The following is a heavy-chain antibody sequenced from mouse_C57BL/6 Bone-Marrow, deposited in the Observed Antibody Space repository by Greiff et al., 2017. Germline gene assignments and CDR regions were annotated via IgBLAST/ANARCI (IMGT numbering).Heavy chain of an antibody. Sequence: EVKLIESGAELVRPGSSVKMSCKTSGYTFTSYGINWVKQRPGQGLEWIGYIYIGNGYTEYNAKFKGKATLTSDTSSSTAYMQLSSLTSEDSAIYFCATAGGYYYGSSYSWFAYWGQGTLVTVSA. V-gene: IGHV1-58*01. CDR1: GYTFTSYG. CDR2: IYIGNGYT. D-gene: IGHD1-1*01. J-gene: IGHJ3*01. CDR3: ATAGGYYYGSSYSWFAY.